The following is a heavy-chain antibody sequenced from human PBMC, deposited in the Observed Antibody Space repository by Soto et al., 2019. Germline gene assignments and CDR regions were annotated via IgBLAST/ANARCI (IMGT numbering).Heavy chain of an antibody. CDR1: GYTFTNYY. V-gene: IGHV1-46*03. Sequence: ASVKVSCKASGYTFTNYYIHWVRQAPGQGLEWMGIFSPGGGSARYAQKFQGRVTMTRDTSTSTVYMELSSLRSEDTAVYYCARVPGIAAAGRSNWFDPWGQGTLVTVSS. D-gene: IGHD6-13*01. CDR3: ARVPGIAAAGRSNWFDP. CDR2: FSPGGGSA. J-gene: IGHJ5*02.